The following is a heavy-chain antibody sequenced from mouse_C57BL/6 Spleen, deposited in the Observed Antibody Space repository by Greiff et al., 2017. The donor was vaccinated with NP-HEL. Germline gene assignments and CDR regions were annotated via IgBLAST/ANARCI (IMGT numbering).Heavy chain of an antibody. J-gene: IGHJ4*01. Sequence: QVQLQQPGAELVRPGSSVKLSCKASGYTFTSYWMHWVKQRPIQGLEWIGNIDPSDSETHYNQKFKDKATLTVDKSSSTAYMQLSSPTSEDSAVYYCAGASPYYAMDYWGQGTSVTVSS. CDR3: AGASPYYAMDY. D-gene: IGHD6-2*01. V-gene: IGHV1-52*01. CDR2: IDPSDSET. CDR1: GYTFTSYW.